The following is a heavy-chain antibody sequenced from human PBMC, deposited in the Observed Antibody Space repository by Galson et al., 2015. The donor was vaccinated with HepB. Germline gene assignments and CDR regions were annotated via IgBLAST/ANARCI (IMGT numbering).Heavy chain of an antibody. V-gene: IGHV5-10-1*01. J-gene: IGHJ4*02. Sequence: QSGAEVKKPGESLRISCKGSGYSFTSYLISWVRQMPGKGLEWMGRIDPSDSYTNYSPSFQGHVTISVDKSIDTAYLQWSSLKASDTAMYYCARLFVGELLPYDYWGQGTLVTVSS. CDR2: IDPSDSYT. CDR3: ARLFVGELLPYDY. D-gene: IGHD3-10*01. CDR1: GYSFTSYL.